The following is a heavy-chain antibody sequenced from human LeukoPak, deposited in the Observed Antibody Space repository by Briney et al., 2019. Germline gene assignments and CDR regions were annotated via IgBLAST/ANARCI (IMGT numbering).Heavy chain of an antibody. CDR1: GFTFSSNW. V-gene: IGHV3-74*01. Sequence: GGSLRLSCAASGFTFSSNWMNWVRQAPGKGLAWVSRITSDGRTTSYADSVKGRFTISRDNGKNTLYLQMNSLRTDDTAVYYCSTGGFSPMRYFQHWGQGTLVTVSS. J-gene: IGHJ1*01. D-gene: IGHD2-8*02. CDR3: STGGFSPMRYFQH. CDR2: ITSDGRTT.